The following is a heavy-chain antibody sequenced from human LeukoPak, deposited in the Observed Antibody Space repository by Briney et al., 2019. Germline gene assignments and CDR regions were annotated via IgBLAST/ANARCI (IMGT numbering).Heavy chain of an antibody. V-gene: IGHV1-69*10. CDR1: VGTFSSYA. D-gene: IGHD6-13*01. CDR3: ASTSPREFPAGGTRVEYYFDY. CDR2: IIPILGIA. J-gene: IGHJ4*02. Sequence: GASVTVSCTASVGTFSSYAIGLVRHAPRQGLEWGGGIIPILGIANDAQKSQGRVTITADKCTSTAYMELSSLRSEDTAVYYCASTSPREFPAGGTRVEYYFDYWGQGTLVTVSS.